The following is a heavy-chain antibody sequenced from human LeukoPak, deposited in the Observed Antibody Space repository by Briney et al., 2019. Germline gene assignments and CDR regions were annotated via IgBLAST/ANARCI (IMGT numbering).Heavy chain of an antibody. V-gene: IGHV4-31*03. D-gene: IGHD2-2*01. CDR3: ARSYQTADAFDI. J-gene: IGHJ3*02. CDR1: GGSISSGYY. Sequence: SQTLSLTCTVSGGSISSGYYWSWIRQLPGRGLEWIGYIYYSGDTYSSPSLKSRVSISVDTSKNQFSLRLSSVTAADTAVYYCARSYQTADAFDIWGQETMVTVSS. CDR2: IYYSGDT.